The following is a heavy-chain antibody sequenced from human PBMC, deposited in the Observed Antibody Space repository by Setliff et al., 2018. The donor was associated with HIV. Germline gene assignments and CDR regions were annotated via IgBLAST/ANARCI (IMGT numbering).Heavy chain of an antibody. CDR3: VRDPGLSGSRDDIFDI. V-gene: IGHV3-74*01. CDR1: GFTFSSYW. CDR2: IKSDGSIT. Sequence: GSLRLSCAASGFTFSSYWMHWVRQAPGEGLVWVSRIKSDGSITNYADSVKGRFTISRDNAKNTLYLDMSSLRADDTALYYCVRDPGLSGSRDDIFDIWGQGTMVTVSS. D-gene: IGHD1-1*01. J-gene: IGHJ3*02.